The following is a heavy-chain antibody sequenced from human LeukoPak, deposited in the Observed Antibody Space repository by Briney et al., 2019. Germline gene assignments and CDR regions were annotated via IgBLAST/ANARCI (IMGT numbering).Heavy chain of an antibody. J-gene: IGHJ6*02. CDR3: ARRSQPFDGMDV. V-gene: IGHV1-46*01. Sequence: ASVKVSCKASGYTFTSYYMHWVRQAPGQGLEWMGIINPSGGSTSYAQKFQGGVTMTRDTSTSTVYMELSSLRSEDTAVYYCARRSQPFDGMDVWGQGTTVTVSS. CDR1: GYTFTSYY. CDR2: INPSGGST.